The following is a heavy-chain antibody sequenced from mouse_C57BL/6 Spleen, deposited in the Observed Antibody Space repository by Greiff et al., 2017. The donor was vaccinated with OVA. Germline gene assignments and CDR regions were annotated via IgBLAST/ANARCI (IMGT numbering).Heavy chain of an antibody. Sequence: QVQLQQPGAELVMPGASVKLSCKASGYTFTSYWMHWVKQRPGQGLEWIGEIDPSDSYTNYNQKFKGKSTLTVDKSSSTAYMQLSSLTSEDSAVYYCARSDTTVVANRYFDVWGTGTTVTVSS. CDR1: GYTFTSYW. D-gene: IGHD1-1*01. CDR2: IDPSDSYT. V-gene: IGHV1-69*01. J-gene: IGHJ1*03. CDR3: ARSDTTVVANRYFDV.